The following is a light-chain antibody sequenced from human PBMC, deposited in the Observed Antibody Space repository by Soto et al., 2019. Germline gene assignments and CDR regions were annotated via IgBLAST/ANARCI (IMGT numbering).Light chain of an antibody. CDR1: QSVSSTY. CDR2: AAS. J-gene: IGKJ5*01. V-gene: IGKV3-20*01. Sequence: EIVLTQSPGTLSLSPGERATLSCRASQSVSSTYLAWYQQKPGRAPRLLIYAASSRATGIPDMFSGSGSATNFTLTISKLEPEDFAVYYCQQYGGSPLITFGQGTRLEIK. CDR3: QQYGGSPLIT.